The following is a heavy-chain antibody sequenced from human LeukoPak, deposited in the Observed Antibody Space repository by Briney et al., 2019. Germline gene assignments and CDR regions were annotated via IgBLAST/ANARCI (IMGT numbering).Heavy chain of an antibody. CDR3: ARDGYP. CDR2: ISSSSSTI. J-gene: IGHJ5*02. V-gene: IGHV3-48*01. D-gene: IGHD5-12*01. Sequence: PGGSLRLSCAASGITLSDFWFSWVRQAPGKGLEWVSYISSSSSTIYYADSVKGRFTISRDNAKNSLYLQMNSLRAEDTAVYYCARDGYPWGQGTLVTVSS. CDR1: GITLSDFW.